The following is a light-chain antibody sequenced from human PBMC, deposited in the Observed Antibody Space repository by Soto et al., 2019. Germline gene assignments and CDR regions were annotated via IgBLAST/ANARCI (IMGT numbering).Light chain of an antibody. Sequence: QSVLTQPASVSGSPGQSITISCSGISSDIGKYNRVSWYQRHPDKAPKLMIYEDNKRPSGISNRFSGSKSGNTASLTISGLQAEDEADYSRWSYTCSNTYVVFGAGTQLTGL. CDR1: SSDIGKYNR. CDR2: EDN. CDR3: WSYTCSNTYVV. V-gene: IGLV2-23*01. J-gene: IGLJ2*01.